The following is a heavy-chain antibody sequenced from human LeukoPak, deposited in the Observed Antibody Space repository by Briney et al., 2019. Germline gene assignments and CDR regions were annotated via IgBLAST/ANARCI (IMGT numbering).Heavy chain of an antibody. V-gene: IGHV1-18*01. CDR3: ARDPTNTSGRYAYFDY. CDR2: ISGYNGDT. J-gene: IGHJ4*02. D-gene: IGHD6-19*01. CDR1: GFPFTHHD. Sequence: GASVRVSCKASGFPFTHHDITWVRQAPGQGLEWMGWISGYNGDTNYAQKFQGRVTLTTDTSTSTAYMELRSLRSDDTAVYYCARDPTNTSGRYAYFDYWGQGTLVTVSS.